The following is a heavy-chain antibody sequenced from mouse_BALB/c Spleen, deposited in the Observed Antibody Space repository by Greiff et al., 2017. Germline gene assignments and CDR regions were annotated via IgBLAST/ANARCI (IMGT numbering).Heavy chain of an antibody. CDR3: ARPGSRYYFDY. CDR2: ISSGSSTI. CDR1: GFTFSSFG. J-gene: IGHJ2*01. D-gene: IGHD1-1*01. V-gene: IGHV5-17*02. Sequence: EVQGVESGGGLVQPGGSRKLSCAASGFTFSSFGMHWVRQAPEKGLEWVAYISSGSSTIYYADTVKGRFTISRDNPKNTLFLQMTSLRSEDTAMYYCARPGSRYYFDYWGQGTTLTVSS.